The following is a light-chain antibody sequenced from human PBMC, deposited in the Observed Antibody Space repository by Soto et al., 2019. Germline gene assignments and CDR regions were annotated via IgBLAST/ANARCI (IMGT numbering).Light chain of an antibody. J-gene: IGLJ2*01. Sequence: QSVLTQPASVSGSPGQSISISCTGSTTDVGTYNYVSWYQPHPGKAPKLMIYEVNNRPSGISNRFSGSKSGNTASLTVSGLQAEDEADYYCTSYTNTGTLVLFGGGTKLTVL. CDR2: EVN. CDR1: TTDVGTYNY. CDR3: TSYTNTGTLVL. V-gene: IGLV2-14*01.